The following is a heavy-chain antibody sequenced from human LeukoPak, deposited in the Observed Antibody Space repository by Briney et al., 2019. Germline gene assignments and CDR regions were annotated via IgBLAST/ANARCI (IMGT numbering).Heavy chain of an antibody. V-gene: IGHV4-34*01. J-gene: IGHJ3*02. Sequence: SETLSLTCAVYGGSFSGYYWSWIRQPPGKGLEWIGEINHSGSTNYNPSLKSRVTISVDTSKNQFCLKLSSVTAADTAVYYCASLWPYQLSAFDIWGQGTMVTVSS. CDR2: INHSGST. CDR3: ASLWPYQLSAFDI. CDR1: GGSFSGYY. D-gene: IGHD2-2*01.